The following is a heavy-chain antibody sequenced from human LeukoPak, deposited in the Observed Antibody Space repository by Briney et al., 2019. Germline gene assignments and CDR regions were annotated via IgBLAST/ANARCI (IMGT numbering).Heavy chain of an antibody. D-gene: IGHD1-26*01. CDR3: ASGPSYSGSNEYFDS. J-gene: IGHJ4*02. CDR1: GYTFSSYT. V-gene: IGHV7-4-1*02. Sequence: ASVKVSCKASGYTFSSYTMNWVRQAPGQGLEWMGWINTNTGNPTYAQDYTGRFVFSLDTSVNTTYLQISRLKAEDTAVYYCASGPSYSGSNEYFDSWGQSTLVTVSS. CDR2: INTNTGNP.